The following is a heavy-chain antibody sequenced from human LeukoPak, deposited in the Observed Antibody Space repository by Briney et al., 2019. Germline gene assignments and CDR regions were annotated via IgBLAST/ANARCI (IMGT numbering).Heavy chain of an antibody. J-gene: IGHJ4*02. CDR3: ARVTYLGSDY. CDR2: INTNTGKS. V-gene: IGHV7-4-1*02. Sequence: DWVRQAPGQGLEWMGWINTNTGKSTYAQGFTGRFVFSVDSSVSTAYLQITSLRAEDTAMYYCARVTYLGSDYWGQGTLVTVSS. D-gene: IGHD2-21*01.